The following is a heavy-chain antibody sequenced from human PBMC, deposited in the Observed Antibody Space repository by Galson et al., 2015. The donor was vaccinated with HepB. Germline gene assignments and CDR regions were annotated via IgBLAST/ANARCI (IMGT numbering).Heavy chain of an antibody. CDR2: IYPGDSDT. CDR1: GYSFTSYW. D-gene: IGHD4-23*01. CDR3: ARHRGDSYGGNSRWSAFDI. Sequence: QSGAEVKKPGESLKISCKGSGYSFTSYWIGWVRQMPGKGLEWMGIIYPGDSDTRYSPSFQGQVTISADKSISTAYLQWSSLKASDTAMYYCARHRGDSYGGNSRWSAFDIWGQGTMVTVSS. V-gene: IGHV5-51*01. J-gene: IGHJ3*02.